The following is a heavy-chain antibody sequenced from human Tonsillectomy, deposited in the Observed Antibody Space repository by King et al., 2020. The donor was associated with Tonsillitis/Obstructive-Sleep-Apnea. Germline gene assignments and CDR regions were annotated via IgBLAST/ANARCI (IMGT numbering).Heavy chain of an antibody. J-gene: IGHJ4*02. CDR1: GYTFTTYG. CDR3: ARDSMSHYYDSSGYYTFNY. Sequence: QLVQSGAEVKEPGASVKVSCKASGYTFTTYGISWVRQAPGQGLEWMAWISAHNGHTNYAQKLQDRVTMTTDTSTSTAYMELRSLRSYDTAVYYCARDSMSHYYDSSGYYTFNYWGQGTLVTVSS. V-gene: IGHV1-18*01. CDR2: ISAHNGHT. D-gene: IGHD3-22*01.